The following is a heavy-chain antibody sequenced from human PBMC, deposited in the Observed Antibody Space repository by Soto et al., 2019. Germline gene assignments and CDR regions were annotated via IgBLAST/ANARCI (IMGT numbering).Heavy chain of an antibody. D-gene: IGHD3-3*01. CDR1: GFTFSDYG. CDR3: AKGRYDFWSGQGN. V-gene: IGHV3-30*18. CDR2: ISYDGDRK. Sequence: QVQLVESGGGVVQPGRSLRLSCAASGFTFSDYGIHWVRQAPGKGLEWVAVISYDGDRKYYADSVKGRFTISRDNSKNTLSLQINSLRVEDTAVYYCAKGRYDFWSGQGNWGQGTLVTVSS. J-gene: IGHJ4*02.